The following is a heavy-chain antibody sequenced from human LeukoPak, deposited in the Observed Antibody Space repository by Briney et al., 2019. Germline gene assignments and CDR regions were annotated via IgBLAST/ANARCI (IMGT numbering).Heavy chain of an antibody. J-gene: IGHJ4*02. Sequence: GGSLRLSCAASRFTFDEYGMSWVRQTAGKGLEWVSGINWTGRNADSVKGRFTVSRDNAKSSLYLQMNSLRAEDTALYYCAKGVKNYDFWSGYWGIFGDQFDYWGQGTLVTVSS. CDR2: INWTGR. CDR1: RFTFDEYG. V-gene: IGHV3-20*04. D-gene: IGHD3-3*01. CDR3: AKGVKNYDFWSGYWGIFGDQFDY.